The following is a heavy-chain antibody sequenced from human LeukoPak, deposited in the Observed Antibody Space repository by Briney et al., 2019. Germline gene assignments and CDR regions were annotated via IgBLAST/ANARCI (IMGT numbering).Heavy chain of an antibody. Sequence: GGSLRLSCAGSGFTFSRYWLTWVRQAPGKGLEWVANINQDGSEKYYVDSAKGRFTISRDNAKNSLSLQMNGLRGEATAVYYCARDETWGQGTLVTVSS. V-gene: IGHV3-7*01. CDR1: GFTFSRYW. CDR2: INQDGSEK. J-gene: IGHJ4*02. CDR3: ARDET.